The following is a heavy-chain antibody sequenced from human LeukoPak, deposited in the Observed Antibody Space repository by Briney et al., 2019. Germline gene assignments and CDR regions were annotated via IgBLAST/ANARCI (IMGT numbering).Heavy chain of an antibody. CDR2: IKRKTGGGTT. V-gene: IGHV3-15*01. CDR3: TTVGYSSTWYVLSYFDN. Sequence: GGSLRLSCAASGFIFSNAWMSWVRQAPGKGLEWVGRIKRKTGGGTTDYAAPVKGRFTVSRDDSKSTLYLQMNSLKAEDTAVYYCTTVGYSSTWYVLSYFDNWGQGSLVTVSS. J-gene: IGHJ4*02. D-gene: IGHD6-13*01. CDR1: GFIFSNAW.